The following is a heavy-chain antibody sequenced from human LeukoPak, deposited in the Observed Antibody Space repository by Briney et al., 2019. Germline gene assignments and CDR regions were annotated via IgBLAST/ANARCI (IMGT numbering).Heavy chain of an antibody. V-gene: IGHV4-39*01. D-gene: IGHD1-26*01. CDR1: GASISGSGYY. CDR2: IYSSGST. J-gene: IGHJ4*02. Sequence: SETLSLTCTVSGASISGSGYYWGWIRQPPGKGLEWIGSIYSSGSTYYNASLQSRVTISIETSKNQISLRLNSVTAADTAMYYCAKSGGYGLIDYWGQGTLLTVSS. CDR3: AKSGGYGLIDY.